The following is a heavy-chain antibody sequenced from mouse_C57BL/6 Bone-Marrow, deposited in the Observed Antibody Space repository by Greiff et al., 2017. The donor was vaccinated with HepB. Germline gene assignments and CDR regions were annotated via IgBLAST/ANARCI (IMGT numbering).Heavy chain of an antibody. CDR2: FDPENGDT. CDR3: TRDSSGYVVFAY. Sequence: VQLQQSGAELVRPGASVKLSCTASGFNINDDYLHWVKQRPEQGLEWIGWFDPENGDTEYASKFQGKATITADTSSNTAYLQLSSLTSEDTAVYYCTRDSSGYVVFAYWGQGTLVTVSA. J-gene: IGHJ3*01. D-gene: IGHD3-2*02. CDR1: GFNINDDY. V-gene: IGHV14-4*01.